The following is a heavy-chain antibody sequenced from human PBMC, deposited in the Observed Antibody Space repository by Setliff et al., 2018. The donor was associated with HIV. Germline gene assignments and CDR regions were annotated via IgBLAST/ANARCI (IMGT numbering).Heavy chain of an antibody. CDR1: GGSIVRYY. V-gene: IGHV4-59*08. D-gene: IGHD2-21*02. CDR2: IYYSGST. J-gene: IGHJ3*02. Sequence: SGTLSLTCTVSGGSIVRYYWTWIRQPPGKGLEWIGYIYYSGSTNYNPSLKSRVIISVDTSKMQFSLKLRSVTAADTAMYYCARLLQGGNYAFDIWGQGTMVTVPS. CDR3: ARLLQGGNYAFDI.